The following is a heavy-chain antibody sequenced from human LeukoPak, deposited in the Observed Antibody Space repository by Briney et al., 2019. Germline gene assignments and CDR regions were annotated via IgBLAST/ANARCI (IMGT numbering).Heavy chain of an antibody. CDR3: ARGSIAAAWYYFDY. D-gene: IGHD6-13*01. Sequence: SETLSLTCAVHGGSFSGYYWSWIRQPPGKGLEWIGEINHSGSTNYNPSLKSRVTISVDTSKNQFSLKLSSVTAADTAVYYCARGSIAAAWYYFDYWGQGTLVTVSS. J-gene: IGHJ4*02. CDR1: GGSFSGYY. CDR2: INHSGST. V-gene: IGHV4-34*01.